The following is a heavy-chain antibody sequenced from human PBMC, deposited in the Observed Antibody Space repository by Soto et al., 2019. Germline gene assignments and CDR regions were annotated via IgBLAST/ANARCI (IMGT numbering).Heavy chain of an antibody. CDR2: IIPIFGTA. V-gene: IGHV1-69*13. CDR1: GGTFSSYA. Sequence: GASVKFSCKASGGTFSSYAISWVRQAPGQGLEWMGGIIPIFGTANYAQKFQGRVTIIADESTSTAYMELSSLRSEDTAVYYCARDIVVVVSVRGWFDPWGQGTLVTVSS. CDR3: ARDIVVVVSVRGWFDP. D-gene: IGHD2-15*01. J-gene: IGHJ5*02.